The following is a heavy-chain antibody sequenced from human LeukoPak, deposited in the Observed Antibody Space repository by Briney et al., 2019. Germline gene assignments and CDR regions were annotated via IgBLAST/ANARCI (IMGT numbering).Heavy chain of an antibody. CDR1: GFTFSSHR. V-gene: IGHV3-23*01. CDR3: AKVSPSNEYFQH. CDR2: ISGSGGST. Sequence: GGSLRLSCTASGFTFSSHRMHWVRQAPGKGLEWVSAISGSGGSTYYADSVKGRFTISRDNSKNTLYLQMNGLRAEDTAAYYCAKVSPSNEYFQHWGQGTLVTVSS. J-gene: IGHJ1*01.